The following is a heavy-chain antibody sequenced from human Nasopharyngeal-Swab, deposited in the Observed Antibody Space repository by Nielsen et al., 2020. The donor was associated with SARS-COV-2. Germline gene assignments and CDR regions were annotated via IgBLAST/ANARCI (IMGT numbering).Heavy chain of an antibody. CDR1: GFTFDSYA. CDR2: VTGSGSTT. D-gene: IGHD2-15*01. J-gene: IGHJ4*02. V-gene: IGHV3-23*01. Sequence: GGFLRLSCAASGFTFDSYAMTWVRQAPGKGLEWVSSVTGSGSTTKYADSVKGRFTISRDNSNKKVYLQMHSLRAEDSAVYYCAKDRYCSGGACYFNGFDSWGQGTLVTVSS. CDR3: AKDRYCSGGACYFNGFDS.